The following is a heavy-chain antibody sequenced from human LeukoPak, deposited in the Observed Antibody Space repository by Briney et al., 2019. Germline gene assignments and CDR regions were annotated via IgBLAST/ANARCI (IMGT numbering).Heavy chain of an antibody. Sequence: SEILSLTCTVSGGSISSYYWNWIRQPPGKGLEWIGYIYYSGSTKYNPSLKSRVTISVDTSKDQFSLNLSSVTAADTAVYYCARYSGSSNFDYWGQGTLVTVSS. J-gene: IGHJ4*02. D-gene: IGHD1-26*01. V-gene: IGHV4-59*01. CDR1: GGSISSYY. CDR3: ARYSGSSNFDY. CDR2: IYYSGST.